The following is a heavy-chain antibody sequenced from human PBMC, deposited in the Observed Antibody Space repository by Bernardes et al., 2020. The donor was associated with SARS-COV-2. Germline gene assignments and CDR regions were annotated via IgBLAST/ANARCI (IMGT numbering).Heavy chain of an antibody. V-gene: IGHV3-9*01. Sequence: GGSLRLSCVASGFKFDDKAMHWVRQAPGKGLEWVSGITWDGAVKGYVDSVRGRFTISRDNAENSLFLQMNYLTPEDTAFYYCAKDTGWGYYDKGRDAFDMWGQGTKVIVSA. D-gene: IGHD3-22*01. CDR1: GFKFDDKA. CDR3: AKDTGWGYYDKGRDAFDM. J-gene: IGHJ3*02. CDR2: ITWDGAVK.